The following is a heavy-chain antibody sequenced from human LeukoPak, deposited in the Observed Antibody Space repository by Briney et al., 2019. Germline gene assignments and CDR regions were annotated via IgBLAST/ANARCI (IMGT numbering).Heavy chain of an antibody. CDR3: ARSGYTYGLADY. D-gene: IGHD5-12*01. V-gene: IGHV3-64*01. CDR1: GFSFSSYA. J-gene: IGHJ4*02. CDR2: ISNSGGST. Sequence: GGSLRLSCAASGFSFSSYAMHWVRQAPGKGLEYVSAISNSGGSTSYANSVKGRFTISRDNSNNTLYLQVGSLRAEDMAVYYCARSGYTYGLADYWGQGTLVTVSS.